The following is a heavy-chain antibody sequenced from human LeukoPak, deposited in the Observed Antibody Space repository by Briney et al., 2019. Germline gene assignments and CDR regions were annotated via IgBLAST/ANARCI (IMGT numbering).Heavy chain of an antibody. Sequence: GGSLRLSCAASGFTFSSYSMNWVRQAPGKGLEWVSSISSSSGYIYYADSVKGRFTISRDNAKNSLYLQMNSLRAEDTAVYYCARDRWELTFDYWGQGTLVTVSS. V-gene: IGHV3-21*01. D-gene: IGHD1-26*01. CDR1: GFTFSSYS. CDR3: ARDRWELTFDY. CDR2: ISSSSGYI. J-gene: IGHJ4*02.